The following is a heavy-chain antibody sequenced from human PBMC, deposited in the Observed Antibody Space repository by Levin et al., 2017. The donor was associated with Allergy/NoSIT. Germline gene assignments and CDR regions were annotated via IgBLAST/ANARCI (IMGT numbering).Heavy chain of an antibody. CDR3: VKCTTEIYFYYGMDV. CDR2: ISSSSTTI. D-gene: IGHD2-8*01. V-gene: IGHV3-48*01. J-gene: IGHJ6*02. Sequence: QSGESLKISCAASGFTFSSYSVNWVRQAPGKGLEWVSYISSSSTTIYYADSVKGRFTISRDNAKNSLYLQMNTLRAEDTAVYYCVKCTTEIYFYYGMDVWGQGTTVTVSS. CDR1: GFTFSSYS.